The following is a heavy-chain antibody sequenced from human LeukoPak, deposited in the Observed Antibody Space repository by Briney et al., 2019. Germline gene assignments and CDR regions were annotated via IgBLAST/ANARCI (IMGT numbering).Heavy chain of an antibody. V-gene: IGHV3-7*01. CDR3: ARAFS. CDR1: GFSLSSQW. J-gene: IGHJ5*02. Sequence: LGGSLRLSCAASGFSLSSQWMSWVRQAPGKGPEWVANIKEDGSQKSYVDSVKGRFTISRGNAKNSLYLQMNSLRAEDTAVYYCARAFSWGQGTLVTVSS. D-gene: IGHD3-16*01. CDR2: IKEDGSQK.